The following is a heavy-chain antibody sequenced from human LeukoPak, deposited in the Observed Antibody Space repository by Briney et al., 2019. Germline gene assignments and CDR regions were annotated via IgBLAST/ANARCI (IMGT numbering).Heavy chain of an antibody. Sequence: PSETLSLTCTVSGVSISGYYCSWTRQPPGKGLEWIGFIYYSGTTTYNPSLKSRVTISLDTSKNQFSLKLNSVTAADTAVYYCATGISRWTQLDNWGQGTLVTVSS. J-gene: IGHJ4*02. CDR1: GVSISGYY. CDR2: IYYSGTT. D-gene: IGHD5-18*01. CDR3: ATGISRWTQLDN. V-gene: IGHV4-59*01.